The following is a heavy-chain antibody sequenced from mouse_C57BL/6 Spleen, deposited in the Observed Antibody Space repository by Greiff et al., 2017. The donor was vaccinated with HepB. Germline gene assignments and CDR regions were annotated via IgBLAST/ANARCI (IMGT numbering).Heavy chain of an antibody. J-gene: IGHJ3*01. Sequence: EVQLQQSGPGLVKPSQSLSLTCSVTGYSITSGYYWNWIRQFPGNKLEWMGYISYDGSNNYNPSLKNRISITRDTSKNQFFLKLNSVTTEDTATYYGARDYGSSKGAYWGQGTLVTVSA. CDR2: ISYDGSN. CDR3: ARDYGSSKGAY. V-gene: IGHV3-6*01. D-gene: IGHD1-1*01. CDR1: GYSITSGYY.